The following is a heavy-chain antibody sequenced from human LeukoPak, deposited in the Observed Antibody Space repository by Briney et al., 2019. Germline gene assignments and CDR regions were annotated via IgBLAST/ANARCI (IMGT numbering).Heavy chain of an antibody. D-gene: IGHD1-26*01. CDR3: AKDSGGSYYDYYFDY. CDR2: ISGSGGST. Sequence: GGSLRISCAASGFAFSSYWTSWVRQAPGKGLEWVSAISGSGGSTYYADSVKGRFTISRDNSKNTLYLQMNSLRAEDTAVYYCAKDSGGSYYDYYFDYWGQGTLVTVSS. J-gene: IGHJ4*02. V-gene: IGHV3-23*01. CDR1: GFAFSSYW.